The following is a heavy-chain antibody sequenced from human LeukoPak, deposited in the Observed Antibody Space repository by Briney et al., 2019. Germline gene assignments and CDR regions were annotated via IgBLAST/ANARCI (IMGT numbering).Heavy chain of an antibody. CDR3: AREEIDY. J-gene: IGHJ4*02. CDR1: GFTFSRYG. V-gene: IGHV3-48*01. Sequence: GGSLRLSCAASGFTFSRYGMSWVRQAPGKGLEWISYISSSSSTIYYADSVKGRFTISRDNAKNSLYLQMNSLRAEDTAVYYCAREEIDYWGQGTLVTVSS. CDR2: ISSSSSTI.